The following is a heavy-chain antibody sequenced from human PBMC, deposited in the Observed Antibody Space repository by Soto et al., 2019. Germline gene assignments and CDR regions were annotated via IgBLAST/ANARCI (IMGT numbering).Heavy chain of an antibody. CDR3: AREGRGKKAGYNGLVSLGY. CDR1: GYTFTSYG. Sequence: AASVKVSCKASGYTFTSYGISWVRQAPGQGLEWMGWISAYNGNTNYAQKLQGRVTMTTDTSTSTAYMELRSLRSDDTAVYYCAREGRGKKAGYNGLVSLGYWGQGTLVTVSS. CDR2: ISAYNGNT. V-gene: IGHV1-18*04. D-gene: IGHD2-2*02. J-gene: IGHJ4*02.